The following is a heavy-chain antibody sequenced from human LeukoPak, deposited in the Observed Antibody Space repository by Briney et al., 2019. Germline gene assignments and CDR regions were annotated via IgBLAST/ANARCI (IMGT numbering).Heavy chain of an antibody. V-gene: IGHV3-66*01. CDR3: ARDDGAGGPFDY. D-gene: IGHD3-10*01. Sequence: PGGSLRLSCAGSGFTFSSYSMNWVRQAPGKGLEWVSLIQSGGSTYYTDSAKGRFTISRDNSKNTLYLQLNSLRAEDTAVYYCARDDGAGGPFDYWGQGTLVTVSS. CDR1: GFTFSSYS. J-gene: IGHJ4*02. CDR2: IQSGGST.